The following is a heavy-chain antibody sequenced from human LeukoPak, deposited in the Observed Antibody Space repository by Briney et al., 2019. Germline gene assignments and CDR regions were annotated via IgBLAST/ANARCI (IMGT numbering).Heavy chain of an antibody. CDR2: VNHSEST. D-gene: IGHD3-9*01. CDR1: GGSFSGYY. V-gene: IGHV4-34*01. J-gene: IGHJ4*02. Sequence: TSETLSLTCAVSGGSFSGYYWSWIRRPPGKGLEWIGEVNHSESTNYNPSLKSRVTMSVDTSKNQFSLKLSSVTAAGTAVYYCAVGGDILTGYYYFDYWGQGTLVTVSS. CDR3: AVGGDILTGYYYFDY.